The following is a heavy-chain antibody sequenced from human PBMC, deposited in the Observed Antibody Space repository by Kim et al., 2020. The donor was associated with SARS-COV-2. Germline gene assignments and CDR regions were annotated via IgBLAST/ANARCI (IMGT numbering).Heavy chain of an antibody. J-gene: IGHJ2*01. CDR3: ARGNMAGYFDL. Sequence: IYYADSVKGRFTISRDNAKNSLYLQMNSLRAEDTAVYYCARGNMAGYFDLWGRGTLVTVSS. D-gene: IGHD3-10*01. CDR2: I. V-gene: IGHV3-21*01.